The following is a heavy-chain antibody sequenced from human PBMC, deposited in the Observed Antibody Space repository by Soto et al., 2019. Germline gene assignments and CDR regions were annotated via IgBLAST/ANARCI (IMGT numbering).Heavy chain of an antibody. CDR3: AHRVLRTVFGLVTPTAIYFDF. CDR2: IYWDDDK. D-gene: IGHD3-3*01. CDR1: GFSLTTSGVG. V-gene: IGHV2-5*02. J-gene: IGHJ4*02. Sequence: QITLNESGPTQVKPRQTLTLTCTFSGFSLTTSGVGVGWIRQSPGKAPEWLALIYWDDDKRYRPSLKSRLTITKDTSKNQVVLAMADLDPADTATYYCAHRVLRTVFGLVTPTAIYFDFWGQGTPVAVSS.